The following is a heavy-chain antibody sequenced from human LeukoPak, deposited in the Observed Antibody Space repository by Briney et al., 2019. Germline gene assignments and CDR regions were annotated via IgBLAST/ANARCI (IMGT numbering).Heavy chain of an antibody. CDR1: GYSFTSYW. V-gene: IGHV5-51*01. J-gene: IGHJ4*02. CDR2: IYPGDSDT. D-gene: IGHD3-10*01. CDR3: ARLHQWFGEVPFDY. Sequence: GESLKISCKGSGYSFTSYWIGWVRQMPGKGLEWMGIIYPGDSDTRYSPSFQGQVTIPADKSISTAYLQWSSLKAADTAVYYCARLHQWFGEVPFDYWGQGTLVTVSS.